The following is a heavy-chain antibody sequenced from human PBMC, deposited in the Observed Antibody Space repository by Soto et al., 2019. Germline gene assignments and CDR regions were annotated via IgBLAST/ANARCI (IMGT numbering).Heavy chain of an antibody. V-gene: IGHV3-30-3*01. J-gene: IGHJ6*02. CDR3: ARDMGYSYRTGYGLDV. Sequence: GGSLRLSCEASGFNFGSYAMHWGRQTPGKGLEWVAVISFDGSNKFYAESVKGRITISRDNSKNTLFLQMNSLRPEDTAVYYCARDMGYSYRTGYGLDVWGQGTTVTVS. D-gene: IGHD5-18*01. CDR2: ISFDGSNK. CDR1: GFNFGSYA.